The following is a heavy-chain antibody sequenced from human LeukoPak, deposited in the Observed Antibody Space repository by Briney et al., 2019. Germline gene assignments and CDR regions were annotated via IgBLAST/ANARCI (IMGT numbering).Heavy chain of an antibody. CDR1: GFTFSSYG. D-gene: IGHD2-15*01. CDR2: ISGGGGST. CDR3: AKDGEDIVVVVAATFGQYYFDY. J-gene: IGHJ4*02. V-gene: IGHV3-23*01. Sequence: GGSLRLSCAASGFTFSSYGMSWVRQAPGKGLEWVSAISGGGGSTYYADSVKGRFTISRDNSKNTLYLQMNSLRAEDTAVYYCAKDGEDIVVVVAATFGQYYFDYWGQGTLVTVSS.